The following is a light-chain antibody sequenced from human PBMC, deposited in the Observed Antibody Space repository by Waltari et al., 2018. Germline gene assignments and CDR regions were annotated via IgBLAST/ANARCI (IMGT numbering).Light chain of an antibody. CDR1: RSNPGSNY. CDR3: ASWDDSHYV. J-gene: IGLJ1*01. V-gene: IGLV1-47*01. Sequence: QSVLTQPPSASETPGQRVIISCSGSRSNPGSNYLYWYQHPPGTAPKLLIYRNNQRPSGVPDRFSASKSGTSASLAISGLRSEDEAVYYCASWDDSHYVFGTGTQVTVL. CDR2: RNN.